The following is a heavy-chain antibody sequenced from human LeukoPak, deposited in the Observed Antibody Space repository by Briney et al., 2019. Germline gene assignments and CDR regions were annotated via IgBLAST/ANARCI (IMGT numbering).Heavy chain of an antibody. D-gene: IGHD6-6*01. CDR1: GFTFSSYG. V-gene: IGHV3-30*18. CDR2: ISYDGSNK. J-gene: IGHJ4*02. Sequence: GRSLRLSCAASGFTFSSYGMHWVRQAPGKGLEWVAVISYDGSNKYYADSVEGRFTISRDNSKNTLYLQMNSLRAEDTAVYYCAKSDGSSSLFDYWGQGTLVTVSS. CDR3: AKSDGSSSLFDY.